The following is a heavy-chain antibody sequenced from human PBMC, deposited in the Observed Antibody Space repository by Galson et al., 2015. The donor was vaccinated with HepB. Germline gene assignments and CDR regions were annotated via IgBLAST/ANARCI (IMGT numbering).Heavy chain of an antibody. CDR3: ARGSRGLTYFFDY. D-gene: IGHD2-21*01. Sequence: LRLSCAASGFTFSTYALHWVRQAPGRGPEWVAVISFDGGDKYYAASVKGRFTIARDNSKNTLYLQMDSLKIEDTAVYNCARGSRGLTYFFDYWGQGTLVTVSS. J-gene: IGHJ4*02. CDR1: GFTFSTYA. V-gene: IGHV3-30*04. CDR2: ISFDGGDK.